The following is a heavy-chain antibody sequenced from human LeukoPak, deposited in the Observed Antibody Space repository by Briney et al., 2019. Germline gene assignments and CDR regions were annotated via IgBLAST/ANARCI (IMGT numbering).Heavy chain of an antibody. D-gene: IGHD2-15*01. V-gene: IGHV4-31*03. CDR2: IYYSGST. Sequence: SETLSLTCTVSGGSIGSADYYWSWIRQHPGKGLEWIGYIYYSGSTYCNPSLKSRVTISVDTSKNQFSLKLSSVTAADTAVYYCARQSGYCSGGSCYPRWWFDPWGQGTLVTVSS. CDR1: GGSIGSADYY. CDR3: ARQSGYCSGGSCYPRWWFDP. J-gene: IGHJ5*02.